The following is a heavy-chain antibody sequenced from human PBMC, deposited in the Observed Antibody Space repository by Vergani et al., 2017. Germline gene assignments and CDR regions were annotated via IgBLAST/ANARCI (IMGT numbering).Heavy chain of an antibody. CDR3: ARDTERVPVFSSPY. CDR2: IWYDGSNK. J-gene: IGHJ4*02. D-gene: IGHD6-13*01. V-gene: IGHV3-33*01. Sequence: QVQLVESGGGVVQPGRSLRLSCAASGFTFSSYGMHWVRQAPGKGLEWVAVIWYDGSNKYYADSGKGRFTISRDNSKNTLYLQMNSLRAEETAVYYCARDTERVPVFSSPYWGQGTLVTVSS. CDR1: GFTFSSYG.